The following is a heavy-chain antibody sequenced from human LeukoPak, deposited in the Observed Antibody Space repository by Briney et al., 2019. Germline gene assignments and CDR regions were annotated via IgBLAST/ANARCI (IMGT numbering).Heavy chain of an antibody. Sequence: GGSLRLSCAASGFTFSSYGMSWVRQAPGKGLEWVSAISGSGGSTYYADSVTGRFTISRDYSKNMLYLQMNSLRAEDTAVYYCAKAPYYYGSGSYFQFDYWGQGTLVTVSS. D-gene: IGHD3-10*01. CDR2: ISGSGGST. V-gene: IGHV3-23*01. CDR3: AKAPYYYGSGSYFQFDY. J-gene: IGHJ4*02. CDR1: GFTFSSYG.